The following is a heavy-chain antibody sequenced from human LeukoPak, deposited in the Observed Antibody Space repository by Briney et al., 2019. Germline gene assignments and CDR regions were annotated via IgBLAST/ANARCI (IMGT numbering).Heavy chain of an antibody. CDR3: ARLSADYYDSRGYGSYGMDV. J-gene: IGHJ6*02. Sequence: LGESLKISFQGSGSRFTSYWIGWVGQLPGKGLEWMGIIYPGDSDTRYSPSFQGQVNISPHKSISTAYLQWSSLKASDTAMYYCARLSADYYDSRGYGSYGMDVWGQGTTVTVSS. D-gene: IGHD3-22*01. CDR2: IYPGDSDT. V-gene: IGHV5-51*01. CDR1: GSRFTSYW.